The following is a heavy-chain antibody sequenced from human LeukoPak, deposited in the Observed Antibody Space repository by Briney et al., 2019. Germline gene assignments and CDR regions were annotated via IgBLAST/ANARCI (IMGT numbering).Heavy chain of an antibody. Sequence: PGGSLRLSCAASGFTVSSNYMSWVRQAPGKGLEWVSVIYSGGSTYYADSVKGRFTISRDNSKNTLYLQMNSLRAEDTAVYYCARDDLGGNDAFDIWGQGTMVTVSS. CDR3: ARDDLGGNDAFDI. D-gene: IGHD4-23*01. CDR1: GFTVSSNY. J-gene: IGHJ3*02. CDR2: IYSGGST. V-gene: IGHV3-66*01.